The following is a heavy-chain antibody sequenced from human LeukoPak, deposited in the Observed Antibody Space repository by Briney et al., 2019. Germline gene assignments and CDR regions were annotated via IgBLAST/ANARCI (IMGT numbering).Heavy chain of an antibody. CDR3: ARDLSVGLLWFGESIID. V-gene: IGHV4-38-2*02. Sequence: PSETLSLTCTVSGYSISSGYYWGWIRQPPGKGLEWIGSIYHSGSTYYNPSLKSRVTISVDTSKNQFSLKLSSVTAADTAVYYCARDLSVGLLWFGESIIDWGQGTLVTVSS. J-gene: IGHJ4*02. CDR1: GYSISSGYY. CDR2: IYHSGST. D-gene: IGHD3-10*01.